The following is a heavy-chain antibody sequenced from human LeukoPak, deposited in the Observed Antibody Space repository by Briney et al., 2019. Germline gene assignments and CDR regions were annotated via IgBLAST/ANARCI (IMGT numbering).Heavy chain of an antibody. CDR1: GITFGNNW. V-gene: IGHV3-74*01. D-gene: IGHD3-22*01. Sequence: GGSLRLSCAASGITFGNNWMHWVRQGPGKGLVWISRINSDGGGAIYADSVKGRFTVSRDNPKNTLYLQMNSLRAEDTAVYYCAKGYYYDSSGYSLYYFDYWGQGTLVTVSS. CDR3: AKGYYYDSSGYSLYYFDY. J-gene: IGHJ4*02. CDR2: INSDGGGA.